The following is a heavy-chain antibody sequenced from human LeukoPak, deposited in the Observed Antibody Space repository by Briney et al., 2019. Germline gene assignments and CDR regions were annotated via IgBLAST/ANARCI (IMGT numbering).Heavy chain of an antibody. J-gene: IGHJ5*02. CDR1: GFTFSSYA. V-gene: IGHV3-30*04. CDR2: ISYDGSNK. D-gene: IGHD2-21*02. Sequence: PGGSLRLSCAASGFTFSSYAMHWVRQAPGKGLEWVAVISYDGSNKYYADSVKGRFTISRDNSKNTLYLQMNSLRAEDTAVYYCAREGVVTATRGNWFDPWGQGTLVTVSS. CDR3: AREGVVTATRGNWFDP.